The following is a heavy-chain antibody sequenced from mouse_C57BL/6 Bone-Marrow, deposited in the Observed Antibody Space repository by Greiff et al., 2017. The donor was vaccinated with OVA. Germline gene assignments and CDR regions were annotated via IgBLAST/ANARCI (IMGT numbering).Heavy chain of an antibody. CDR2: SRNKANDYTT. CDR3: ARDYYGSDWYFDV. D-gene: IGHD1-1*01. CDR1: GFTFSDFY. J-gene: IGHJ1*03. V-gene: IGHV7-1*01. Sequence: EVQRVESGGGLVQSGRSPRLSCATSGFTFSDFYMEWVRQAPGKGLEWIAASRNKANDYTTEYSASVKGRFIVSRDTSQSILYLQMNALRAEDTAIYYCARDYYGSDWYFDVWGTGTTVTVSS.